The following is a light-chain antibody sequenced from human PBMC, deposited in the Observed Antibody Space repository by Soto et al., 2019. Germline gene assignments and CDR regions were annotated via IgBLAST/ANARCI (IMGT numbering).Light chain of an antibody. CDR2: DVT. J-gene: IGLJ3*02. CDR1: SSDVGGYNY. V-gene: IGLV2-11*01. CDR3: CSYAGSYMV. Sequence: QSALTQPRSVSGSPGQSVTLSCTGTSSDVGGYNYVSWYQQHPGNAPKLMIYDVTKRPSGVPDRFSGSKSGNTASLTISGLQAEDESDYYCCSYAGSYMVFGGGTKLTVL.